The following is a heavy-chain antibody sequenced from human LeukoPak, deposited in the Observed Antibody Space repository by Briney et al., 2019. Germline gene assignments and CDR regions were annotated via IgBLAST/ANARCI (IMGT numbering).Heavy chain of an antibody. CDR2: IRYDGSNK. V-gene: IGHV3-30*02. Sequence: GGSLRLSCAASGFTFSSYGMHWVRQAPGKGLEWVAFIRYDGSNKYYADSVKGRFTISRDNSKNTLYLQMNSLRAEDTAVYYCARGASTPQGAFDIWGQGTMVTVSS. D-gene: IGHD4-23*01. CDR3: ARGASTPQGAFDI. CDR1: GFTFSSYG. J-gene: IGHJ3*02.